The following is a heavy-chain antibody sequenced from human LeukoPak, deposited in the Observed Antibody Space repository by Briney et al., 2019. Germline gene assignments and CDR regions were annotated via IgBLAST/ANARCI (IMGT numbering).Heavy chain of an antibody. Sequence: SETLSLTCTVSGGSISSYYWSWIRQPPGKGLEWIGYIYYSGSTNYNPSLKSRVTISVDTSKNQFSLKLSSVTAADTAVYYCAREEYSSSFDYWGQGTLVTVSS. V-gene: IGHV4-59*01. CDR1: GGSISSYY. CDR2: IYYSGST. D-gene: IGHD6-6*01. J-gene: IGHJ4*02. CDR3: AREEYSSSFDY.